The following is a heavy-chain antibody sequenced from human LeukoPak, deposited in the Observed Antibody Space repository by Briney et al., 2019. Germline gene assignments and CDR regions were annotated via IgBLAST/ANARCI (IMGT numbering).Heavy chain of an antibody. V-gene: IGHV1-69*05. Sequence: GASVKVSCKASGGTFSSYAISWVRQAPGQGLEWMGGIIPIFGTANYAQKFQGRVTITTDESTSTAYMELSSLRSEDTAVYYCARGYYDSSGYYWDEYSQHWGQGTLVTVSS. J-gene: IGHJ1*01. D-gene: IGHD3-22*01. CDR3: ARGYYDSSGYYWDEYSQH. CDR1: GGTFSSYA. CDR2: IIPIFGTA.